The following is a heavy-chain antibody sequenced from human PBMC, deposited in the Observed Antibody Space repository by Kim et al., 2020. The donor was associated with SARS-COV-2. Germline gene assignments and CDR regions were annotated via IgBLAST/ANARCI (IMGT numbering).Heavy chain of an antibody. V-gene: IGHV1-8*01. CDR2: GNT. Sequence: GNTGYARKFQGRVTMTRNTYISPAYMEMSSLRSEDTAVYYCARVAWYFDLWGRGTLVTVSS. CDR3: ARVAWYFDL. J-gene: IGHJ2*01.